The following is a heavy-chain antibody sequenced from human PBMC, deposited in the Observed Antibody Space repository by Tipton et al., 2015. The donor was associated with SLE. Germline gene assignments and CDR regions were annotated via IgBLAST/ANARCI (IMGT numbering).Heavy chain of an antibody. CDR3: ARLPTVFPNWSDP. Sequence: TLSLTCTVSGGSISSHYWSWIRQPPGKGLEWIGYIYYSGSTNYNPSLKGRVTISVDTSKNQFSLQLRSVTAADTAVYYCARLPTVFPNWSDPWGQGTLVTVSS. V-gene: IGHV4-59*11. CDR1: GGSISSHY. J-gene: IGHJ5*02. D-gene: IGHD3-9*01. CDR2: IYYSGST.